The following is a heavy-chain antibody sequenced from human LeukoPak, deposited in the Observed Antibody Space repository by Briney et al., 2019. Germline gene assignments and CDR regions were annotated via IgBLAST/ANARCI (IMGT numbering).Heavy chain of an antibody. CDR2: MNPNSGNT. CDR1: GYTFTSYE. D-gene: IGHD2-15*01. Sequence: ASVKVSCKASGYTFTSYEINWVRQATGQGLEWMGWMNPNSGNTGYAQKFQSRVTMTRDTSISTAYMELRSLRSEDTAVYYCARAVAANDYWGEGTLVTVSS. J-gene: IGHJ4*02. V-gene: IGHV1-8*01. CDR3: ARAVAANDY.